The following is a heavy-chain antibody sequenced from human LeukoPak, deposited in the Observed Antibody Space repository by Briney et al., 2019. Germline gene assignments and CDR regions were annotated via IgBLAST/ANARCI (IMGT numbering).Heavy chain of an antibody. J-gene: IGHJ5*02. D-gene: IGHD5-18*01. V-gene: IGHV4-30-4*08. CDR2: IYYSGST. CDR3: ASSLVGTAMPGGFDP. CDR1: GGSISSGDYY. Sequence: PSETLSLTCTVSGGSISSGDYYWSWIRQPPGKGLEWIRYIYYSGSTYYNPSLKSRVTISVDTSKNQFSLKLSSVTAADTAVYYCASSLVGTAMPGGFDPWGQGTLVTVSS.